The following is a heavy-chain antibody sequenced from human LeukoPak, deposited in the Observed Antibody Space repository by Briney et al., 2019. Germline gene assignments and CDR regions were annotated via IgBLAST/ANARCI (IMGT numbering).Heavy chain of an antibody. D-gene: IGHD5-18*01. V-gene: IGHV3-20*04. J-gene: IGHJ4*02. CDR2: INWNGGST. CDR3: ARDNVDTAMVTRFFPPDY. CDR1: GFTFEDYG. Sequence: PGGSLRLSXAASGFTFEDYGMSWVRQAPGKGLEWVSGINWNGGSTGYADSVKGRFTISRDNAKNSLHLQMNRLRAEDTALYYCARDNVDTAMVTRFFPPDYWGQGTLVTVSS.